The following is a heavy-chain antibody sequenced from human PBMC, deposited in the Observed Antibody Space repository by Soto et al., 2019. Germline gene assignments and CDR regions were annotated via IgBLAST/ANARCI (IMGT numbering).Heavy chain of an antibody. CDR3: ARDNSGYYWFDA. V-gene: IGHV4-31*03. Sequence: SETLSLTCTVSGGSISSGGYYWSWIRQHPGKGLEWIGYIYYSGSTYYNPSLKSRVTISVDTSKNQFSLKLSSVTAADTAVYYCARDNSGYYWFDAWGQGTQVTVSS. CDR1: GGSISSGGYY. J-gene: IGHJ5*02. CDR2: IYYSGST. D-gene: IGHD5-12*01.